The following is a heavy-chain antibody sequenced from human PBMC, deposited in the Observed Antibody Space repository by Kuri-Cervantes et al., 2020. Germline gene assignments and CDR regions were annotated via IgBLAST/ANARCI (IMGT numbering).Heavy chain of an antibody. CDR1: GFTFDDYA. V-gene: IGHV3-9*01. D-gene: IGHD5-18*01. CDR3: AKDREGYSYGWYYYYGMDV. Sequence: SLKISCAASGFTFDDYAMHWVRQAPGKGLEWVSGISWNSGSIGYADSVKGRFTISRDNSKNTLYLQLNSLRAEDTAVYYCAKDREGYSYGWYYYYGMDVWGQGTTVTVSS. CDR2: ISWNSGSI. J-gene: IGHJ6*02.